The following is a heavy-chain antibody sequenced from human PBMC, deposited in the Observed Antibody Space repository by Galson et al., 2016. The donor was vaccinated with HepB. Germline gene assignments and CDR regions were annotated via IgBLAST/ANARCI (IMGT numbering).Heavy chain of an antibody. CDR1: GFTFSTYS. CDR3: ATRSSGWYYFDY. D-gene: IGHD6-19*01. J-gene: IGHJ4*02. Sequence: SLRLSCAASGFTFSTYSMNWVRQPPGKGLEWVSSISSSGTYIYYADSLKGRFTISRDNAKNSLYLQMNSLRAEDTAVYYCATRSSGWYYFDYWGQGTLVTVSS. V-gene: IGHV3-21*01. CDR2: ISSSGTYI.